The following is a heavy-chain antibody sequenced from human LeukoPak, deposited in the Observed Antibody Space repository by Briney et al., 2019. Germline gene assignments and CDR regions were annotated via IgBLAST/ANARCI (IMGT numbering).Heavy chain of an antibody. CDR2: IYYSGSI. J-gene: IGHJ4*02. D-gene: IGHD3-9*01. CDR3: ARVPPLDDILTGYFDY. Sequence: PSETLSLTCTVSGGSISSRDYYWSWIRQPPGKGLEWIGYIYYSGSIYYNPSLKSRVTISVDTSKNQFSLRLSAVTAADTAVYYCARVPPLDDILTGYFDYWGQGTLATVSS. V-gene: IGHV4-30-4*01. CDR1: GGSISSRDYY.